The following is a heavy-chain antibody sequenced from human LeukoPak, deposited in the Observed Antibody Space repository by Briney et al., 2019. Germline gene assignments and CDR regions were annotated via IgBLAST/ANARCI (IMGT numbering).Heavy chain of an antibody. V-gene: IGHV4-30-2*01. CDR3: ASSWSAQLGFRY. Sequence: PSQTLSLTCAVSGGSISSGGYSWSWIRQPPGKGLEWIGYIYHSGSTYYNPSLKSRVTISVGRSKNQFSLKLSSVTAADTAVYYCASSWSAQLGFRYWGQGTLVTVSS. CDR2: IYHSGST. D-gene: IGHD5-18*01. J-gene: IGHJ4*02. CDR1: GGSISSGGYS.